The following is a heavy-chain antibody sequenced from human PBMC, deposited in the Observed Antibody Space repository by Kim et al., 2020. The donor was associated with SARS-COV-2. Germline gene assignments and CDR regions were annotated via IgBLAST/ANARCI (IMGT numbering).Heavy chain of an antibody. V-gene: IGHV4-31*02. Sequence: YNPPLKSRVTISIETSKNQFSLRLNAVTAADTAMYYCATSPTGAAGTWLDYWGQGTLVTVSS. D-gene: IGHD6-13*01. J-gene: IGHJ4*02. CDR3: ATSPTGAAGTWLDY.